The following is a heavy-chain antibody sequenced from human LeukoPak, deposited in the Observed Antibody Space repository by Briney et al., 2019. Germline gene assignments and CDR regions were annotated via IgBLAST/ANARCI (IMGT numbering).Heavy chain of an antibody. D-gene: IGHD4-17*01. J-gene: IGHJ4*02. CDR2: INPSGDST. CDR3: ARDHLTPRKTLETTGFCDY. V-gene: IGHV3-23*01. CDR1: GFTFNNYA. Sequence: GGSLRLSCAASGFTFNNYAMNWVRQAPGKGLEWVSHINPSGDSTYYADSVKGRFTISRDNSKNTLYLQMNSLRAEDTAVYYCARDHLTPRKTLETTGFCDYWGQGTLVTVSS.